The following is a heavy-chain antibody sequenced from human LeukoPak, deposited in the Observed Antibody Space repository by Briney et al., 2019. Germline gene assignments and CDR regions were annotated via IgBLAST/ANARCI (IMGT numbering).Heavy chain of an antibody. Sequence: ASVKVSCKASGYTFTGYYMHWVRQAPGQGLEWRGWINPNSGGTNYAQKFQGRVTMTRDTSISTAYMELSRLRSDDTAVYYCARAEGGIVVVPAAKYYFDYWGQGTLVTVSS. J-gene: IGHJ4*02. CDR2: INPNSGGT. CDR3: ARAEGGIVVVPAAKYYFDY. V-gene: IGHV1-2*02. CDR1: GYTFTGYY. D-gene: IGHD2-2*01.